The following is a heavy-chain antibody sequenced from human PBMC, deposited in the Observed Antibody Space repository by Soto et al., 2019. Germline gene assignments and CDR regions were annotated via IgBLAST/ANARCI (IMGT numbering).Heavy chain of an antibody. V-gene: IGHV3-74*01. CDR3: AIGIIYSDYDMDV. CDR2: INSDGSRT. Sequence: EVQLVESGGGLVQPGGSLRLSCAASGFTFSNYWMHWVRQAPGKGLVWVSRINSDGSRTSYADSVKGRFTISRDNAKNTLYLQMNSLRAEDTAVYYCAIGIIYSDYDMDVWGQGTTVTVSS. J-gene: IGHJ6*02. CDR1: GFTFSNYW.